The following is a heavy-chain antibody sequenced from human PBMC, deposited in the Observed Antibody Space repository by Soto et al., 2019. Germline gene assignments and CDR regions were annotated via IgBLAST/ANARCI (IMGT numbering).Heavy chain of an antibody. V-gene: IGHV6-1*01. J-gene: IGHJ4*01. CDR3: ARGEQYSGRIFDY. CDR2: TYYRSKWYY. Sequence: SQTLSLTCAITGDSVSSNSAGWSWVRQSPSRGLEWLGRTYYRSKWYYEYAVSVRGRITINPDTSKNQYSPQLNSVTPEDTAVYFCARGEQYSGRIFDYWGQGTLVTVS. D-gene: IGHD1-26*01. CDR1: GDSVSSNSAG.